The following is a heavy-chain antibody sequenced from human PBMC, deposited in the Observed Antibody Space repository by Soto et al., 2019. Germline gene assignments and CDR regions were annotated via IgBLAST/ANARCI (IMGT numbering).Heavy chain of an antibody. CDR3: ARARRGEYQVLYYYYYMDV. CDR1: GGSFSGYY. V-gene: IGHV4-34*01. CDR2: INHSGST. J-gene: IGHJ6*03. Sequence: QVQLQQWGAGLLKPSETLSLTCAVYGGSFSGYYWSWIRQPPEKGLEWIGEINHSGSTNYNPSLKSRVTISVDTSKNQFSLQLSSVTAADTAVYYCARARRGEYQVLYYYYYMDVWGKGTTV. D-gene: IGHD2-2*02.